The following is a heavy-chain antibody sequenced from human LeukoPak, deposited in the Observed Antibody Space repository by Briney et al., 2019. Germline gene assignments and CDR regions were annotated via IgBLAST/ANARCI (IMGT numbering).Heavy chain of an antibody. Sequence: PSETLSLTCTVPGGSISSYYWSWFRQPPGKGLEWIGYIYYSGSTNYNPSLKSRLTISVDTSKNKFSLKLSSVSATDTAVYYCARHEYSSSFWFDPWGQGTLVTVSS. J-gene: IGHJ5*02. CDR2: IYYSGST. CDR1: GGSISSYY. CDR3: ARHEYSSSFWFDP. D-gene: IGHD6-6*01. V-gene: IGHV4-59*08.